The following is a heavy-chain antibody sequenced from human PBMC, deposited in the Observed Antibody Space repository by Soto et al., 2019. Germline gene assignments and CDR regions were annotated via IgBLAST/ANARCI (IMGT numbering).Heavy chain of an antibody. V-gene: IGHV4-34*01. CDR2: INHSGST. J-gene: IGHJ4*02. D-gene: IGHD2-15*01. CDR1: GGSFSGYY. Sequence: SETLSLTCAVYGGSFSGYYWSWIRQPPGKGLEWIGEINHSGSTNYNPSLKSRVTISVDTSKNQFSLKLSSVTAADTAVYYCARGVGVVAARIYFDYWGQGTLVTVSS. CDR3: ARGVGVVAARIYFDY.